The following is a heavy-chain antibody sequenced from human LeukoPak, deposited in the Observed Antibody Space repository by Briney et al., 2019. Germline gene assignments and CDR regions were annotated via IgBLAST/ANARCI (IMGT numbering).Heavy chain of an antibody. D-gene: IGHD3-3*01. V-gene: IGHV3-30*18. J-gene: IGHJ4*02. CDR1: GFIFSSYG. CDR2: ISYDGNYK. Sequence: PGGSLRLSCAASGFIFSSYGMHWVRPAPGKGLEWVADISYDGNYKYYADFVKGRFTISRDNSKKTLYLQMNSLRAEDTSIYYCSKDALDDFWSGGVVLFDSWGERTLLTVSS. CDR3: SKDALDDFWSGGVVLFDS.